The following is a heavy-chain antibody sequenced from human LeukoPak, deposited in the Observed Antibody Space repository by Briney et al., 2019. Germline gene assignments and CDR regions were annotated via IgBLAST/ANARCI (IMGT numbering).Heavy chain of an antibody. V-gene: IGHV1-69*04. J-gene: IGHJ4*02. CDR3: ARGAPRWPERFDY. Sequence: VKVSCKASGGTFSSYAISWVRQAPGQGLEWMGRIIPILGIANYAQKFQGRVTITADKSTSTAYMELSSLRSEDTAVYYCARGAPRWPERFDYWGQGTLVTVSS. CDR1: GGTFSSYA. CDR2: IIPILGIA. D-gene: IGHD5-24*01.